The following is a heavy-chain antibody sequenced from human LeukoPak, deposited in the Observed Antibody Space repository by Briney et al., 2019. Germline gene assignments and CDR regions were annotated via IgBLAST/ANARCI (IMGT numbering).Heavy chain of an antibody. Sequence: GGSLRLSCAASGFTFSNAWMSWVRQAPGKGLEWVGRIKSKTDGGTTDYAAPVKGRFTISRDDSKSTLYLQMNSLKTEDTAVYYCTTDHKYYYDSSGYRYSYYFDYWGQGTLVTVSS. V-gene: IGHV3-15*01. J-gene: IGHJ4*02. CDR3: TTDHKYYYDSSGYRYSYYFDY. D-gene: IGHD3-22*01. CDR1: GFTFSNAW. CDR2: IKSKTDGGTT.